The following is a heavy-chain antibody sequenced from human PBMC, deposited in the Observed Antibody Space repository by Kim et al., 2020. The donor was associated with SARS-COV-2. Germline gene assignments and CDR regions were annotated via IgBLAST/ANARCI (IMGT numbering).Heavy chain of an antibody. Sequence: TYYADSVKCRFTISRDNSKNSLYLQMNSLRTEDTALYYCAKTPSSFGDSNWGQGTLVTVSS. CDR2: T. CDR3: AKTPSSFGDSN. J-gene: IGHJ4*02. V-gene: IGHV3-43*01. D-gene: IGHD3-16*01.